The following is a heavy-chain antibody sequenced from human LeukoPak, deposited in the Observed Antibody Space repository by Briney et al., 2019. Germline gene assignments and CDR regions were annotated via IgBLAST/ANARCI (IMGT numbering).Heavy chain of an antibody. J-gene: IGHJ3*02. CDR3: ARDGAPDAFDI. Sequence: PGGSLRLSCAASGFTFSSYSMNWVRQAPGKGPEWVSYISSSSSTIYYADSVKGRFTISRDNAKNSLYLQMNSLRAEDTAVYYCARDGAPDAFDIWGQGTMVTVSS. CDR1: GFTFSSYS. D-gene: IGHD3-16*01. V-gene: IGHV3-48*01. CDR2: ISSSSSTI.